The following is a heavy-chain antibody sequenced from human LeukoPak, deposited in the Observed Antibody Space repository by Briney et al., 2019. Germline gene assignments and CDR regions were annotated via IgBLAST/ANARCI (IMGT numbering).Heavy chain of an antibody. V-gene: IGHV4-59*01. Sequence: EPSETLSLTCTVSGGSISSYYWSWIRQPPGKGLEWIGYISDSGRTKFNSSLKSRVIISVDTSNNQFSLNLSSVTAADTAVCYCARDIYSSSWTAPYYWGQGTLVTVSS. CDR1: GGSISSYY. D-gene: IGHD6-13*01. CDR2: ISDSGRT. J-gene: IGHJ4*02. CDR3: ARDIYSSSWTAPYY.